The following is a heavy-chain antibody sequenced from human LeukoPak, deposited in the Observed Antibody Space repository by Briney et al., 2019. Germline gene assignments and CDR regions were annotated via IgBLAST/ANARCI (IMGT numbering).Heavy chain of an antibody. CDR3: ARDTPLTIAPSNAFDI. CDR2: INPNSGGT. D-gene: IGHD3-3*01. CDR1: GYTFTGYY. V-gene: IGHV1-2*02. J-gene: IGHJ3*02. Sequence: ASVKVSCKASGYTFTGYYMHWVRQAPGQGLEWMGWINPNSGGTNYAQKFQGRVTMTRDTSISTAYMELSRLRSDDTAVYYCARDTPLTIAPSNAFDIWGQGTMVTVSS.